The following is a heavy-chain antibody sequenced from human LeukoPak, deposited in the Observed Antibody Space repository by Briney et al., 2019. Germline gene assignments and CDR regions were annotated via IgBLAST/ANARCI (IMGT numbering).Heavy chain of an antibody. D-gene: IGHD2-2*01. Sequence: ASVKVSCKASGYTFTSYGISWVRQAPGQGLEWMGWINPNSGGTNYAQKFQGRVTMTRDTSISTAYMELSRLRSDDTAVYYCARDIVVVPAANFNWFDPWGQGTLVTVSS. J-gene: IGHJ5*02. CDR3: ARDIVVVPAANFNWFDP. CDR1: GYTFTSYG. V-gene: IGHV1-2*02. CDR2: INPNSGGT.